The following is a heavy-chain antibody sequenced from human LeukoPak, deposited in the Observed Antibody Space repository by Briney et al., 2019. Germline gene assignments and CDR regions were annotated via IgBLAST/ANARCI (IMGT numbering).Heavy chain of an antibody. CDR1: GFSFSTSW. CDR2: IKKDGSEG. Sequence: VGSLRLSCTASGFSFSTSWMSWVRQTPGKGLEWVANIKKDGSEGYYVDSVKTRFTISRDNAKNSLYLQLNSLIVEDTAVYYCARLSTSVAGGDHWGQGTLVTVSS. J-gene: IGHJ4*02. V-gene: IGHV3-7*01. D-gene: IGHD6-19*01. CDR3: ARLSTSVAGGDH.